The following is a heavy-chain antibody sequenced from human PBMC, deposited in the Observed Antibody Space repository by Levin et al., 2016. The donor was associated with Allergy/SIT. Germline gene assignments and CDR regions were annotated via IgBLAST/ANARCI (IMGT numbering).Heavy chain of an antibody. V-gene: IGHV3-23*01. CDR3: AKGESFYNFWSNDH. J-gene: IGHJ4*02. D-gene: IGHD3-3*01. Sequence: GESLKISCAASRFGFSSYAMSWVRQAPGKGLEWVSGINGGGYSTYYADSVKGRFTISRDNSKNTLYLEVNSLRAEDTAVYYCAKGESFYNFWSNDHWGQGTLVTVSS. CDR2: INGGGYST. CDR1: RFGFSSYA.